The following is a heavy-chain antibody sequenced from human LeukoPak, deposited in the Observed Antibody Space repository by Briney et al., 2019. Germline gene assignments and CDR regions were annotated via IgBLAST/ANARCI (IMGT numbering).Heavy chain of an antibody. CDR3: ARRLIGFDT. D-gene: IGHD3-22*01. CDR1: GGSISSSSHY. Sequence: PSETLSLTCTVSGGSISSSSHYWGWIRQPPGKGLEWIGDIHYSGTTYYNPSLKSRVTISVDTSKNQFSLKLTSVTAADTAVYCCARRLIGFDTWGQGTLVTVSS. J-gene: IGHJ5*02. V-gene: IGHV4-39*01. CDR2: IHYSGTT.